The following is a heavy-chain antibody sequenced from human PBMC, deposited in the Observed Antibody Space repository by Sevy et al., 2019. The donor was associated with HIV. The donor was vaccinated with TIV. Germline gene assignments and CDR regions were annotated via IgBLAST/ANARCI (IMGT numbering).Heavy chain of an antibody. J-gene: IGHJ3*02. CDR1: GGSISSYY. V-gene: IGHV4-59*08. CDR3: ARQTPYYDFWTGRYYAFDI. D-gene: IGHD3-3*01. Sequence: SETLSLTCTVSGGSISSYYWSWIRQPPGKGLEWIGYIYYSGSTNYNPSLKSRVTISVDTSKNQFSLKLSSVTAADTAVYYCARQTPYYDFWTGRYYAFDIWGQGTMVTVSS. CDR2: IYYSGST.